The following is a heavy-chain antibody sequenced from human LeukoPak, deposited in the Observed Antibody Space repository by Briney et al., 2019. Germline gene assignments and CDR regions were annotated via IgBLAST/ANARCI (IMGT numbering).Heavy chain of an antibody. CDR3: ASSFYQMGGSCSYY. CDR2: INTNTGNP. D-gene: IGHD2-15*01. CDR1: GYTFTSYA. V-gene: IGHV7-4-1*02. Sequence: ASVKVSCKASGYTFTSYAMNWVRQAPGQGLEWMGWINTNTGNPTYAQGFTGRFVFSLDTSVSTAYLQISSLKAEDTAVYYCASSFYQMGGSCSYYWGQGTLVTVSS. J-gene: IGHJ4*02.